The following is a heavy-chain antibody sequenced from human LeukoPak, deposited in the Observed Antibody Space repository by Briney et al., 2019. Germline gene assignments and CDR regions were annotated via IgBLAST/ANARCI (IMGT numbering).Heavy chain of an antibody. J-gene: IGHJ4*02. D-gene: IGHD6-13*01. CDR2: INPNSGT. CDR1: GYTFSGYY. CDR3: AREEQHQRGRHFEY. V-gene: IGHV1-2*02. Sequence: ASVKVSCKASGYTFSGYYIHWVRQGPGQGLEWMGWINPNSGTNYAQNFQGRVTMTRDTSISTAYMELSRLRSDDTAVYYCAREEQHQRGRHFEYWGQGTLVTVSS.